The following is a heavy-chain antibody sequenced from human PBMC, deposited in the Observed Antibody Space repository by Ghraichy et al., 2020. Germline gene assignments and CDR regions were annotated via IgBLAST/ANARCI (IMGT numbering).Heavy chain of an antibody. Sequence: VKVSCKASGYPFTNYDITWVRQAPGQGLEWMGWITTRNGNTQSAQRLQGRVTMTTDTSTNTVYMELRSLRFDDTAVYYCARGINYFDPWGQGTLVTVSS. CDR2: ITTRNGNT. V-gene: IGHV1-18*04. D-gene: IGHD5-24*01. CDR1: GYPFTNYD. CDR3: ARGINYFDP. J-gene: IGHJ5*02.